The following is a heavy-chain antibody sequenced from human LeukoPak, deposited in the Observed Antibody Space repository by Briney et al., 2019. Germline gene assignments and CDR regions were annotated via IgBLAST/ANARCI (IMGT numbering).Heavy chain of an antibody. J-gene: IGHJ4*02. Sequence: PGGSLRLSCAASGFTFSSYATHWVRQAPGKGLEWVAVISYDGSNKYYADSVKGRFTISRDNSKNTLYLQMNSLRAEDTAVYYCARRQAGTIDYWGQGTLVTVSS. D-gene: IGHD1-7*01. CDR1: GFTFSSYA. CDR2: ISYDGSNK. CDR3: ARRQAGTIDY. V-gene: IGHV3-30-3*01.